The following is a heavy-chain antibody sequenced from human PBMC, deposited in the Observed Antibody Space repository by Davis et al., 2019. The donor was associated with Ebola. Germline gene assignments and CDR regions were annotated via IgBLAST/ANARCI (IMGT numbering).Heavy chain of an antibody. CDR1: GGSFSGYY. Sequence: PSETLSLTCAVYGGSFSGYYWSWVRQSPGKGLEWIGSISYSGTAYYNPSLKSRVTISVDTSKNQFSLKLGSVTAADTAVYYCARHHMPGGVAAAGHFDYWGQGTLVTVSS. J-gene: IGHJ4*02. D-gene: IGHD6-13*01. CDR3: ARHHMPGGVAAAGHFDY. V-gene: IGHV4-34*01. CDR2: ISYSGTA.